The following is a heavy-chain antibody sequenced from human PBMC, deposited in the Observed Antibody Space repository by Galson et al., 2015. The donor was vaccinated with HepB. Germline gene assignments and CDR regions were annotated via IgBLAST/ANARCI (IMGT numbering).Heavy chain of an antibody. CDR1: GYTFTSYY. CDR2: INPSGGST. Sequence: SVKVSCKASGYTFTSYYMHWVRQAPGQGLEWMGIINPSGGSTSYAQKFQGRVTMTRDTSTSTVYMEPSSLRSEDTAVYYCARTHRPPSDSGNLKGAFDYWGQGTLVTVSS. V-gene: IGHV1-46*03. J-gene: IGHJ4*02. D-gene: IGHD5-12*01. CDR3: ARTHRPPSDSGNLKGAFDY.